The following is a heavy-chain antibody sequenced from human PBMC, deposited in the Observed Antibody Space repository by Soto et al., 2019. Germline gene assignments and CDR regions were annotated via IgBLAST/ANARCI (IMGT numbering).Heavy chain of an antibody. CDR3: ARAPSYGGNSEEFDY. CDR1: GGSISSYY. J-gene: IGHJ4*02. D-gene: IGHD4-17*01. V-gene: IGHV4-59*06. Sequence: SETLSLTCTVSGGSISSYYWSWIRQPPGKGLEWIGYIYYSGSTYYNPSLKSRVTISVDTSKNQFSLKLGSVTAADTAVYYCARAPSYGGNSEEFDYWGQGTLVTVSS. CDR2: IYYSGST.